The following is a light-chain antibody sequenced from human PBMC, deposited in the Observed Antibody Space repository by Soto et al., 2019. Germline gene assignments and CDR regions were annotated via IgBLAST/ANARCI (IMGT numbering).Light chain of an antibody. CDR1: QTVSSY. Sequence: DIQMTQSPSSLSASVGDRVIITFRASQTVSSYLNWYQQKPGTVPKLLIYATSNLQSGVPSRFSGRGFGTDFTLTISSLQPEDFATYYCQQSFTTPSFGQGTRLEI. J-gene: IGKJ5*01. CDR3: QQSFTTPS. V-gene: IGKV1-39*01. CDR2: ATS.